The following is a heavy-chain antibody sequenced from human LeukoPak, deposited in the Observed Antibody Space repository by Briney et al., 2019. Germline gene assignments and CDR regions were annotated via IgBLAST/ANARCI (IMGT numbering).Heavy chain of an antibody. CDR1: GGSFSTYF. Sequence: PSETLSLTCTVSGGSFSTYFWSWIRQPPGKGLEWIGYIYYSGSTNYNPSLRSRVTISVDTSKNQFSLRLSSVTSADTALYYCARKTSNWYMDYWGQGTLVTVSS. CDR3: ARKTSNWYMDY. D-gene: IGHD6-13*01. CDR2: IYYSGST. V-gene: IGHV4-59*01. J-gene: IGHJ4*02.